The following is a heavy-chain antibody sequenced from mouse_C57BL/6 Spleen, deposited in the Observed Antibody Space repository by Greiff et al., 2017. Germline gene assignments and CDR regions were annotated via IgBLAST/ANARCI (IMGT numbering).Heavy chain of an antibody. CDR2: ISYSGST. CDR3: ARDSNYGWYFDV. J-gene: IGHJ1*03. CDR1: GYSITSGYD. Sequence: VQLQQSGPGMVKPSQSLSLTCTVTGYSITSGYDWHWIRHFPGNKLEWMGYISYSGSTNYNPSLKSRISITHDTSKNHFFLKLNSVTTEDTATYYCARDSNYGWYFDVWGTGTTVTVSS. D-gene: IGHD2-5*01. V-gene: IGHV3-1*01.